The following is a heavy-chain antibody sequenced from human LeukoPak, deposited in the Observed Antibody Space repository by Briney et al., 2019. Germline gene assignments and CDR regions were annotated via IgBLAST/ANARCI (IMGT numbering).Heavy chain of an antibody. V-gene: IGHV4-31*03. CDR1: GGSISSGGYH. CDR3: ARTTIVVVPAAKTSWFDP. Sequence: ASVTLSLTCTVSGGSISSGGYHWSWLRQHPGKGLEWIGYFYYSWSTYNNPSLKSRVIISVDTSKNQFSLKLSSVTAADTAVYYCARTTIVVVPAAKTSWFDPWGQGTLVTVSS. D-gene: IGHD2-2*01. CDR2: FYYSWST. J-gene: IGHJ5*02.